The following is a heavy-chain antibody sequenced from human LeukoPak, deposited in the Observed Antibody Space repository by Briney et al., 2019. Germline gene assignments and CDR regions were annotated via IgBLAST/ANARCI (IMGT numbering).Heavy chain of an antibody. CDR1: GFTSSSYG. D-gene: IGHD2-15*01. J-gene: IGHJ4*02. CDR2: ISYDGSNK. CDR3: AKDGRLGYCSGGSCYVDY. Sequence: GGSLRLSCAASGFTSSSYGMHWVRQAPGKGLEWVAVISYDGSNKYYADSVKGRFTISRDNSKNTLYLQMNSLRAEDTAVYYCAKDGRLGYCSGGSCYVDYWGQGTLVTVSS. V-gene: IGHV3-30*18.